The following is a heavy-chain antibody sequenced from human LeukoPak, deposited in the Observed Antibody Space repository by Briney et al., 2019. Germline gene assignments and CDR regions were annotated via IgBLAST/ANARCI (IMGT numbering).Heavy chain of an antibody. J-gene: IGHJ4*02. V-gene: IGHV3-66*01. CDR2: LYSGGST. D-gene: IGHD3-10*01. CDR1: GFTVSNNY. CDR3: ARGLQYGSGSYPYSL. Sequence: GGSLRLSCAASGFTVSNNYMSWVRQAPGKGLEVVSVLYSGGSTYYADSVKGRFTISRDIYKNTLHLQMNSLRAEDTAVYYCARGLQYGSGSYPYSLWGQGTLVTVSS.